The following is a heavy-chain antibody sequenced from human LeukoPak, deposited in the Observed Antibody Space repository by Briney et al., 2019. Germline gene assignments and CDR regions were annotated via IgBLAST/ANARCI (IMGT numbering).Heavy chain of an antibody. D-gene: IGHD6-13*01. V-gene: IGHV3-7*01. CDR2: INQNGGEK. CDR3: ASESTGIAAAGSSGRLYYFDY. Sequence: GGSLRLSCADSGFTFSGYWMNWVRQAPGKGLEWVANINQNGGEKYYVDSVKGRFTISRDNGKNSLYLQMSSLRAEDTAVYYCASESTGIAAAGSSGRLYYFDYWGQGTLVTVSS. J-gene: IGHJ4*02. CDR1: GFTFSGYW.